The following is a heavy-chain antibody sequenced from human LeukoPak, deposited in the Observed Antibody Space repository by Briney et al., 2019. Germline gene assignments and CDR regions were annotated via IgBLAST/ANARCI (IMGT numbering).Heavy chain of an antibody. CDR2: ISSGSTYT. CDR3: ARAWSHGFDH. Sequence: GGSLRLSCAASGFTFTDHYMSWIRQAPGKGLEWVSYISSGSTYTNYADSVRGRFTISRDNAKNSLYLQMNSLRAEDTAVYYCARAWSHGFDHWGQGTLVTVSS. CDR1: GFTFTDHY. J-gene: IGHJ4*02. V-gene: IGHV3-11*06.